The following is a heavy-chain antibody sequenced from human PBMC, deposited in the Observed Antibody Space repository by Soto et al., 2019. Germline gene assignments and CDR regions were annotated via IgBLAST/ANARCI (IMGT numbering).Heavy chain of an antibody. Sequence: TSETLSLTCTVSGGSISSYYWSWIRQPPGKGLEWIGYIYYSGSTNYNPSLKSRVTISVDTSKNQFSLKLSSVTAADTAVYYCARHIYGGFLAFDYWGQGTLVTVSS. CDR2: IYYSGST. CDR3: ARHIYGGFLAFDY. CDR1: GGSISSYY. D-gene: IGHD4-17*01. J-gene: IGHJ4*02. V-gene: IGHV4-59*08.